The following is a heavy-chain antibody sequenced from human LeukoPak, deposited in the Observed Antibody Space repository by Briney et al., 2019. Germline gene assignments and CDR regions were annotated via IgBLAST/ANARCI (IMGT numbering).Heavy chain of an antibody. J-gene: IGHJ1*01. V-gene: IGHV1-69*04. CDR3: ARKGYYYDSSGYGEYFQH. D-gene: IGHD3-22*01. Sequence: SVKVSCKASGGTFSSYAISWVRQAPGQGLKWMGRIIPILGIANYAQKFQGRVTITADKSTSTAYMELSSLRSEDTAVYYCARKGYYYDSSGYGEYFQHWGQGTLVTVSS. CDR1: GGTFSSYA. CDR2: IIPILGIA.